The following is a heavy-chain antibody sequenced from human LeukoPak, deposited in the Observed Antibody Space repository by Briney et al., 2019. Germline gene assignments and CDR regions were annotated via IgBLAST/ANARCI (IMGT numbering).Heavy chain of an antibody. CDR1: GGSLSSG. CDR2: IYTSGST. J-gene: IGHJ6*03. D-gene: IGHD6-6*01. Sequence: SETLSLTCTVSGGSLSSGSWIRQPGGKGLEWIGRIYTSGSTNYNPSLKSRVTISVDTSKNQFSLKLSSVTAADTAVYYCAKDRSSSSFNYYYYYMDVWGKGTTVTVSS. CDR3: AKDRSSSSFNYYYYYMDV. V-gene: IGHV4-61*02.